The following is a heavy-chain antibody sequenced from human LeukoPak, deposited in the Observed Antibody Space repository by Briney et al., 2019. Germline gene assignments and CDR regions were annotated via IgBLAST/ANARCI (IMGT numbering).Heavy chain of an antibody. Sequence: TGGSLRLSCAASGFTFSNYGMHWVRQAPGKGLEWVTFIRYDGRNKYYADSVKGRFTISRDNSKNTLYLQMNSLRAEDTAVYYCARARTGAALDYWGQGTLVTVSS. CDR3: ARARTGAALDY. CDR2: IRYDGRNK. V-gene: IGHV3-30*02. CDR1: GFTFSNYG. J-gene: IGHJ4*02. D-gene: IGHD1-14*01.